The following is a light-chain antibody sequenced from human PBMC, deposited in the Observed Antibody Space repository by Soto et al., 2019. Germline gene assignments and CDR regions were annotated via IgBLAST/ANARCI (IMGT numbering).Light chain of an antibody. CDR3: SAYTARGTRV. V-gene: IGLV2-14*01. CDR1: MRDVGAYNL. Sequence: QSVLTQPASVSGSAGQSITISCSGTMRDVGAYNLVSWYQQHPGTAPKLIIYEVRNRPSGISSRFSGSRSGNTASLTISGLQSEAGGDYYCSAYTARGTRVFGGGPKLTAL. J-gene: IGLJ3*02. CDR2: EVR.